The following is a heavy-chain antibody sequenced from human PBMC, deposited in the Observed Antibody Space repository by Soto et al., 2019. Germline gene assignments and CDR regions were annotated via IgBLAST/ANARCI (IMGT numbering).Heavy chain of an antibody. CDR3: ARGGGPDTAMVHTYYYYYYGMDV. CDR1: GFTFISYS. V-gene: IGHV3-48*02. D-gene: IGHD5-18*01. Sequence: GGSLRLSCAASGFTFISYSMNWVRQAPGKGLAWVPYISSSSSTIYYADSVKGRFTISRDNAKNSLYLQMNSLRDEDTAVYYCARGGGPDTAMVHTYYYYYYGMDVWGQGTTVTVSS. J-gene: IGHJ6*02. CDR2: ISSSSSTI.